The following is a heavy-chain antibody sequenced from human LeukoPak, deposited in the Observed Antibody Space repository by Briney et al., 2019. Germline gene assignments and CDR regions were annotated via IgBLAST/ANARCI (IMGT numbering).Heavy chain of an antibody. Sequence: GGSLRLSCAASGFTFSDHYMDWVRQAPGEGLEWVGRSRNKANSYTTEYAASVKGRFTISRDVSKDSLYLQMNSLKTEDTAVYYCARDGGGSVDYWGQGTLITVSS. D-gene: IGHD3-16*01. V-gene: IGHV3-72*01. CDR2: SRNKANSYTT. J-gene: IGHJ4*02. CDR3: ARDGGGSVDY. CDR1: GFTFSDHY.